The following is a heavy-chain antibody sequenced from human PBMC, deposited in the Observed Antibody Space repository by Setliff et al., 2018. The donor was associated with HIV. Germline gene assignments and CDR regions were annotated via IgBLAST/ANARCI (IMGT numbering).Heavy chain of an antibody. Sequence: PSETLSLTCTVSGASISSSSNHWAWIRQPPVKGLEYIVNIYYTGGTHHNPSLESRVATSVDTSKNQFSLKLISVTAADTAVYYCARIVRWELVATSTFFYYYMDVWGKGTTVTVSS. D-gene: IGHD1-26*01. J-gene: IGHJ6*03. CDR3: ARIVRWELVATSTFFYYYMDV. CDR1: GASISSSSNH. V-gene: IGHV4-39*01. CDR2: IYYTGGT.